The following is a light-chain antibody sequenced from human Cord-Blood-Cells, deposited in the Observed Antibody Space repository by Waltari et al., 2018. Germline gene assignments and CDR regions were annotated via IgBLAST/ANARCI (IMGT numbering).Light chain of an antibody. Sequence: AIQMTQSPSSLSASVGDRVTITCRASQGIRNDLGWYQQKPGKAPKLLIYAGSSLQSGVPSRFSCSGSGTDFTLTISSLQPEDFATYYCLQDYNYPYTFGQGTKLEIK. V-gene: IGKV1-6*01. CDR3: LQDYNYPYT. CDR1: QGIRND. CDR2: AGS. J-gene: IGKJ2*01.